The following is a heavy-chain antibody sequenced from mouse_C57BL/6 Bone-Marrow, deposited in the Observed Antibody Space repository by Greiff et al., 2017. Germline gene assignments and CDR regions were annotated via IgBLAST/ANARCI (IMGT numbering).Heavy chain of an antibody. CDR3: ASDGYDDYAMDY. CDR2: IDPSDSYT. D-gene: IGHD2-2*01. V-gene: IGHV1-69*01. CDR1: GYTFTSYW. Sequence: QVQLQQPGAELVMPGASVKLSCKASGYTFTSYWMHWVQQRPGQGLEWIGEIDPSDSYTNYNQKFKGKSTLTVDKSSSTAYMQLSSLTSEDSAVYYCASDGYDDYAMDYWGQGTSVTVSS. J-gene: IGHJ4*01.